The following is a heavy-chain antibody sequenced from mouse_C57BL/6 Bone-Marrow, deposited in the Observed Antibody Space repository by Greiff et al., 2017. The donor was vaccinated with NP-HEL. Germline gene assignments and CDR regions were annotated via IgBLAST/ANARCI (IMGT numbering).Heavy chain of an antibody. CDR2: IYPGDGDT. CDR1: GYAFSSSW. CDR3: AKDGYLY. J-gene: IGHJ2*01. V-gene: IGHV1-82*01. Sequence: VEPGASVKISCKASGYAFSSSWMNWVKQRPGKGLEWIGRIYPGDGDTNYNGKFKGKATLTADKSSSTAYMQLSSLTSEDSAVYFCAKDGYLYWGQGTTLTVSS. D-gene: IGHD2-3*01.